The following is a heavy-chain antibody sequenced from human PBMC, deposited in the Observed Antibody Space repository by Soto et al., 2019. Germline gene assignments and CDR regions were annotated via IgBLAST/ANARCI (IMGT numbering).Heavy chain of an antibody. CDR2: INHSGST. D-gene: IGHD6-13*01. CDR3: ARGPGGIAAAGTRCYMDV. Sequence: SETLSLTCAVYGGSFSGYYWSWIRQPPGKGLEWIGEINHSGSTNYNPSLKSRVTISVDTSKNQFSLKLSSVTAADTAVYYGARGPGGIAAAGTRCYMDVWGKGTTVTVS. V-gene: IGHV4-34*01. CDR1: GGSFSGYY. J-gene: IGHJ6*03.